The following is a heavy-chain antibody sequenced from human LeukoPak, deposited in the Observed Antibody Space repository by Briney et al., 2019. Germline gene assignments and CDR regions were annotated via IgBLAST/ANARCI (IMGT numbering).Heavy chain of an antibody. D-gene: IGHD3-10*01. J-gene: IGHJ4*02. V-gene: IGHV3-48*04. Sequence: GGSLRLCCAASGFTFSSYSMNWVGQAPGLGLEWVSYLSSSSSTIYYADSVKGRFTISRDNAKNSLYLQMNSLRAEDTAVYYCARDTMVRGVLSSIYWGQGTLVTVSS. CDR2: LSSSSSTI. CDR3: ARDTMVRGVLSSIY. CDR1: GFTFSSYS.